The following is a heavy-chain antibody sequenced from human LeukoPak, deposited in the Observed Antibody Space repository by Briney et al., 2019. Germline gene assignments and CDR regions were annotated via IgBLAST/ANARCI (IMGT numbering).Heavy chain of an antibody. Sequence: ASVKVSCKASGYTFTSYGIIWVRQAPGQGREWMGWISAYNGNTNYAQKLQGRVTMTTDTSTSTAYIELRSLRSDDTAVYYCARASEYYDFWSGYSSRTYYFDYWGQGTLVTVSS. CDR2: ISAYNGNT. CDR3: ARASEYYDFWSGYSSRTYYFDY. D-gene: IGHD3-3*01. J-gene: IGHJ4*02. CDR1: GYTFTSYG. V-gene: IGHV1-18*01.